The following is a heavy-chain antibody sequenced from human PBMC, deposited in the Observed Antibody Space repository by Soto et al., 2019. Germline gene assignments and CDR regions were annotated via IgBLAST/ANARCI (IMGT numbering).Heavy chain of an antibody. CDR3: ARGGVNVLRYFDWT. V-gene: IGHV3-48*02. CDR2: ISSSSSTI. D-gene: IGHD3-9*01. CDR1: GFTFSSYS. J-gene: IGHJ5*02. Sequence: GGSLRLSCAASGFTFSSYSMNWVRQAPGKGLEWVSYISSSSSTIYYADSVKGRFTISRDNAKNSLYLQMNSLRDEDTAVYYCARGGVNVLRYFDWTWGQGTLVTVSS.